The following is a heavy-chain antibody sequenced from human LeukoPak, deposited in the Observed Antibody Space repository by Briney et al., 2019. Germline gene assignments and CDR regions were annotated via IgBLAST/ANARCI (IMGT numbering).Heavy chain of an antibody. CDR3: AKAAARDYFEH. CDR1: GFTFSDYA. CDR2: ISGSAEST. V-gene: IGHV3-23*01. D-gene: IGHD2-15*01. Sequence: GGSLRLSCAASGFTFSDYAMSWVRQAPGRGLEWVSTISGSAESTYYADSVKGRFIVSRDNSKNTLHLQMSSLRAGDTAVYYCAKAAARDYFEHWGRGTLVTVSS. J-gene: IGHJ1*01.